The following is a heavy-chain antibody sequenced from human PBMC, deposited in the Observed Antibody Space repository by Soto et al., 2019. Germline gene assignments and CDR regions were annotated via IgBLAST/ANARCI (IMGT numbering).Heavy chain of an antibody. CDR2: IRWNSGSI. V-gene: IGHV3-9*01. J-gene: IGHJ3*02. CDR1: GFTFDDYA. Sequence: EVQLVESGGGLVQPGRSLRLSCAASGFTFDDYAMHWVRQAPGKGLEWVSGIRWNSGSIGYADSVKGRFTISRDNAKNSLYLQMNSLRAEDTALYYCAKDIGPGGAAGRVGAFDIWGQGTMVTVSS. D-gene: IGHD6-13*01. CDR3: AKDIGPGGAAGRVGAFDI.